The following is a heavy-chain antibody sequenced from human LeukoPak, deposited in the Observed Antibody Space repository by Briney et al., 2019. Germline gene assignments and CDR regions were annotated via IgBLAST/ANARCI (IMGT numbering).Heavy chain of an antibody. CDR2: MYNSETT. V-gene: IGHV4-59*11. D-gene: IGHD4-17*01. Sequence: SETLSLTCTVSGVSISGHYWSWIRRPPGKGLEWIGYMYNSETTKYNPSLKSRVTISVDTSKKQFSLTLRSVTAADTAVYYCARDHGDPPGSLDYWGQGTLVTVSS. J-gene: IGHJ4*02. CDR1: GVSISGHY. CDR3: ARDHGDPPGSLDY.